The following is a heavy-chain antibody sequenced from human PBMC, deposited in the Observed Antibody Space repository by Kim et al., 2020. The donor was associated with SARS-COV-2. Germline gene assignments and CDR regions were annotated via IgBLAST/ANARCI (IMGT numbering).Heavy chain of an antibody. J-gene: IGHJ4*02. D-gene: IGHD3-10*01. CDR3: ARREGWFGELQFDY. Sequence: SRSFQGQVTISADKSISTAYLQWSSLKASDTAMYYCARREGWFGELQFDYWGQGTLVTVSS. V-gene: IGHV5-51*01.